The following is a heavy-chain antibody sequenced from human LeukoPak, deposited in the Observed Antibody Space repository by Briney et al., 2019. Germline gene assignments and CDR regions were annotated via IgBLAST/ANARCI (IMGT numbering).Heavy chain of an antibody. V-gene: IGHV3-30*18. J-gene: IGHJ4*02. D-gene: IGHD5-24*01. CDR2: ISYDGSNK. CDR3: AKGGRWLQLATIDY. CDR1: GFTFSSYG. Sequence: PGGSLRLSCAASGFTFSSYGMHWVRQAPGKGLEWLAVISYDGSNKYYADSVKGRFTISRDNSKNTLYLQMNSLRAEDTAVYYCAKGGRWLQLATIDYWGQGTLVTVSS.